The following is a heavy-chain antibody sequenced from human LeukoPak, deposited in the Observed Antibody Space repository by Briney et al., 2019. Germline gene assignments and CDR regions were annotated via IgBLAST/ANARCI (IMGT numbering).Heavy chain of an antibody. D-gene: IGHD3-16*02. J-gene: IGHJ3*02. CDR2: IIPILGIA. CDR3: ARSKEVRLGELSHGAFDI. Sequence: SVKVSCKASGGTFSSYAISWVRQAPGQGLEWMGRIIPILGIANYAQKFQGRVTITADKSTSTAYMELSSLRSEDTAVYYCARSKEVRLGELSHGAFDIWGQGTMVTVSS. V-gene: IGHV1-69*04. CDR1: GGTFSSYA.